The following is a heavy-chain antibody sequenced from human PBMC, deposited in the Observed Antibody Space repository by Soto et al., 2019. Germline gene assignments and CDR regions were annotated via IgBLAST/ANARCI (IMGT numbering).Heavy chain of an antibody. V-gene: IGHV3-30*18. CDR2: ISYDGSYK. CDR3: AKDRDNSWYYFDS. D-gene: IGHD2-21*02. Sequence: QVQLVESGGGVVHPGRSLRLSCAASGFSFNNYGMHWVRQVPGKGLEWVAVISYDGSYKSYIDSVKGRFTISRDNSKNTLYLQMNSLRPEDTAMYYCAKDRDNSWYYFDSWGQGTLVTVSS. J-gene: IGHJ4*02. CDR1: GFSFNNYG.